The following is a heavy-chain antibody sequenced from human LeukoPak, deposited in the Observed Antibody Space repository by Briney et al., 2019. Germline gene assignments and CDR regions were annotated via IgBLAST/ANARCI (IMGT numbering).Heavy chain of an antibody. CDR2: IKSKTDGGTT. D-gene: IGHD1-26*01. V-gene: IGHV3-15*01. CDR3: SVVGGHTGTYSLGL. Sequence: GGSLRLSCAASGFPFTNAWMTWVRQAPGKGLEWVGRIKSKTDGGTTDYAAPVKGRFTISRDDLRNTLYLQMNSLKTEDTAVYYCSVVGGHTGTYSLGLWGRGTLVTVSS. J-gene: IGHJ2*01. CDR1: GFPFTNAW.